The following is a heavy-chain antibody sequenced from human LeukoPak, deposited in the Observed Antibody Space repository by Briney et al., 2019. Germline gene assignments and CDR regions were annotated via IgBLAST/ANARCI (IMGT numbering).Heavy chain of an antibody. J-gene: IGHJ5*02. CDR3: ARDSPHYYDSSGYWFDP. CDR1: GFTFSSYW. CDR2: IKQDGSDK. V-gene: IGHV3-7*01. D-gene: IGHD3-22*01. Sequence: GGSLRLSCAASGFTFSSYWMSWVRQAPGKGLEGVANIKQDGSDKYYVDSVKGRFTISRDNAKNSLYLQMNSLRAEDTAVYYCARDSPHYYDSSGYWFDPWGQGTLVTVS.